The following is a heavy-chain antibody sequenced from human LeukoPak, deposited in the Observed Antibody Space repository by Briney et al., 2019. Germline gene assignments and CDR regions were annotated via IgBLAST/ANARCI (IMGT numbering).Heavy chain of an antibody. CDR1: GFTFSSHS. CDR3: AKEGSANYLSFDH. CDR2: ISSDGNTK. D-gene: IGHD4/OR15-4a*01. J-gene: IGHJ4*02. V-gene: IGHV3-30*04. Sequence: GGSLRLSCAASGFTFSSHSMHWVRQAPGKGLEWVAVISSDGNTKYYSDSVKGRFTISRDNSKNVMSLQMDSLTREDTAVYYCAKEGSANYLSFDHWGQGTLVTVSS.